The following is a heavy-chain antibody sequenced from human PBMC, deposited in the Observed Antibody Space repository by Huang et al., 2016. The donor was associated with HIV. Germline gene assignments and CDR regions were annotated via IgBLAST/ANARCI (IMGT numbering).Heavy chain of an antibody. CDR1: GYTFTTYD. Sequence: QVQLVQSGAEVKKPGASGRVSCKASGYTFTTYDINWVRQASGQGLEWMGWMNPNSGNTGYAQKFQGRVTMTRNTSISTAYMELSSLRSEDTAVYYCARMHCTKSSCSWGNWFDPWGQGTLVTVSS. CDR2: MNPNSGNT. D-gene: IGHD2-8*01. CDR3: ARMHCTKSSCSWGNWFDP. J-gene: IGHJ5*02. V-gene: IGHV1-8*02.